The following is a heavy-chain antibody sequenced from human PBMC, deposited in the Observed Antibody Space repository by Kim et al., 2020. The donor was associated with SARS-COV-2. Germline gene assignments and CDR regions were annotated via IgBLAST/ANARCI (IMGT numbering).Heavy chain of an antibody. Sequence: GGSLRLSCAASGFTFSSYSMNWVRQAPGKGLEWVSSISSSSSYIYYADSVKGRFTISRDNAKNSLYLQMNSLRAEDTAVYYCASDADGYNRFTGGMDVWGQGTTVTVSS. D-gene: IGHD3-16*02. CDR3: ASDADGYNRFTGGMDV. CDR2: ISSSSSYI. V-gene: IGHV3-21*01. CDR1: GFTFSSYS. J-gene: IGHJ6*02.